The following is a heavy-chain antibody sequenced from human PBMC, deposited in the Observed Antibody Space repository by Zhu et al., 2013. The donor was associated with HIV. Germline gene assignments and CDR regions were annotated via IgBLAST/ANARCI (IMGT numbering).Heavy chain of an antibody. D-gene: IGHD2-21*02. J-gene: IGHJ4*02. CDR3: ARDHYGGNSGY. Sequence: QVQLLQSGPEVRRPGASVKVSCKTSGYSFATFDISWVRQAPGKAIEWMGWINPKNGGTKLAQTFRDRIFVTRDTSINTIYMELRSLTSDDTAVYYCARDHYGGNSGYWGQGTLVTVSS. CDR2: INPKNGGT. CDR1: GYSFATFD. V-gene: IGHV1-2*02.